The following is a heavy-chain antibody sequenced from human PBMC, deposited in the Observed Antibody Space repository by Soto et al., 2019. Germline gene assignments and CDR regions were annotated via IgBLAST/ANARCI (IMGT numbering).Heavy chain of an antibody. CDR1: GFTFSSYA. J-gene: IGHJ6*02. CDR3: AKGGGSKDSYYPTGYYFYYYYAIDV. Sequence: EVQLLESGGGLVQPGGSLRLSCAASGFTFSSYAMTWVRQAPGKGLEWVSALSGSGVSTYYADSVKGRFTISRDNSKNTRYLQMNSRRAEDTAVYYCAKGGGSKDSYYPTGYYFYYYYAIDVWGPGTTVTVSS. V-gene: IGHV3-23*01. D-gene: IGHD3-9*01. CDR2: LSGSGVST.